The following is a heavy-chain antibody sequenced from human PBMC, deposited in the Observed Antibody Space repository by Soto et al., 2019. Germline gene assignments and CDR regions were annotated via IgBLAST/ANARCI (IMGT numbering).Heavy chain of an antibody. CDR1: GGSISSSSYY. D-gene: IGHD3-10*01. V-gene: IGHV4-39*01. CDR2: IYYSGST. J-gene: IGHJ5*02. Sequence: SETLSLTCTVSGGSISSSSYYWGWIRRPPGKGLERIGSIYYSGSTYYNPSLKSRVTISVDTSKNQFSLKLSSVTAADTAVYYCARANFGFYYYGSGSYYNWFDPWGQGTLVTVSS. CDR3: ARANFGFYYYGSGSYYNWFDP.